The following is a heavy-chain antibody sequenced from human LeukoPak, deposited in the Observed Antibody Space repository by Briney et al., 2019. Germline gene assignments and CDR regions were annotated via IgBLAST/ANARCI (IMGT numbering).Heavy chain of an antibody. CDR2: IITIFGTA. CDR3: ARAWPGFFYFDY. CDR1: GGTFSSYV. V-gene: IGHV1-69*05. J-gene: IGHJ4*02. Sequence: ASVKVSCKASGGTFSSYVINWVRQAPGQGLEWMGGIITIFGTANHAQKFQGRVTMTRDMSTSTVYMELSSLRSEDTAVYYCARAWPGFFYFDYWGQGTLVTVSS.